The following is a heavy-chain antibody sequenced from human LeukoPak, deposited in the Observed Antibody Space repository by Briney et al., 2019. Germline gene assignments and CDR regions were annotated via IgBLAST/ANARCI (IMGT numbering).Heavy chain of an antibody. Sequence: GGSLRLSCAASGFTFSTNAMRWVRQAPGKGLEWVSAISGSGGTIYYADSVKGRFTISRDNSKNTVYLQMNGLRAEDTAVYYCTKVGPGSYFDNWGQGTLVTASS. V-gene: IGHV3-23*01. CDR2: ISGSGGTI. CDR3: TKVGPGSYFDN. D-gene: IGHD1-26*01. J-gene: IGHJ4*02. CDR1: GFTFSTNA.